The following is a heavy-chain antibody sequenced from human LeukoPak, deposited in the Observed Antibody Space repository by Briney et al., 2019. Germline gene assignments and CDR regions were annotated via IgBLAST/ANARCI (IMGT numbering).Heavy chain of an antibody. CDR1: GGSISSGSYY. CDR2: IYYTGNT. J-gene: IGHJ4*02. D-gene: IGHD6-25*01. V-gene: IGHV4-39*07. Sequence: SETLSLTCTVSGGSISSGSYYWGWIRQPPGKGLEWIGSIYYTGNTYYNPSLKSRVTISVDTSKNQFSLKLSSVTAADTAVYYCARVSGGYVEALDYWGQGTLVTVSS. CDR3: ARVSGGYVEALDY.